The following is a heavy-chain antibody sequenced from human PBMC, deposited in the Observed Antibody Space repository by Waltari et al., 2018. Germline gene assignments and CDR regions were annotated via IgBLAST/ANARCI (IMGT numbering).Heavy chain of an antibody. D-gene: IGHD6-19*01. CDR1: GFTFSSYA. J-gene: IGHJ3*02. CDR2: ISYDGSNK. V-gene: IGHV3-30*01. Sequence: QVQLVESGGGVVRPGGSLRSSCPASGFTFSSYAFNWVRQAPGKGLEWGAVISYDGSNKYYADSVKGRFTISRDNSKNTLYLQMNSLRAGDTAVYYCARDLEYSSGWFEPAMFSDIWGQGTMVTVSS. CDR3: ARDLEYSSGWFEPAMFSDI.